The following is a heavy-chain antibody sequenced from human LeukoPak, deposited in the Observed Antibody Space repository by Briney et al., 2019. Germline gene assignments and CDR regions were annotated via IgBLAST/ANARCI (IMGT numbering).Heavy chain of an antibody. Sequence: PGGSLRLSCAASGFTFSNYAMSWVRQAPGKGLEWVSAISGSASSTYHADSVKGRFTISRDNAKNSLYLQMNSLRAEDTAVYYCARGALDAFDIWGQGTMVTVSS. CDR1: GFTFSNYA. V-gene: IGHV3-23*01. J-gene: IGHJ3*02. CDR2: ISGSASST. CDR3: ARGALDAFDI.